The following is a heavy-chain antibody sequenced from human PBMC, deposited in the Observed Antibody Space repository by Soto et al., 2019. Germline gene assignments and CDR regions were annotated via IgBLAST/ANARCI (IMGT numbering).Heavy chain of an antibody. CDR3: ARTYCSGGSCYSHYYYGMDV. Sequence: QVQLVQSGAEVKKPGSSVKVSCKASGGTFSSYTISWVRQAPGQGLEWMGRIIPSLGIANYAQKFQGRVTITADKSTSTAYMELSSLRSEDTAVYYCARTYCSGGSCYSHYYYGMDVWGQGTTVTVSS. D-gene: IGHD2-15*01. CDR2: IIPSLGIA. CDR1: GGTFSSYT. V-gene: IGHV1-69*02. J-gene: IGHJ6*02.